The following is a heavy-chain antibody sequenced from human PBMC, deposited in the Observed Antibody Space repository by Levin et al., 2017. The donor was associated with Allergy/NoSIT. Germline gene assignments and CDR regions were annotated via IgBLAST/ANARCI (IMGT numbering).Heavy chain of an antibody. Sequence: ETLSLTCAASGFTVSSNYMSWVRQAPGKGLEWVSVIYSGGSTYYADSVKGRFTISRDNSKNTLYLQMNSLRAEDTAVYYCARGGYYYDSSGYYPEDAFDIWGQGTMVTVSS. CDR1: GFTVSSNY. CDR2: IYSGGST. J-gene: IGHJ3*02. D-gene: IGHD3-22*01. V-gene: IGHV3-53*01. CDR3: ARGGYYYDSSGYYPEDAFDI.